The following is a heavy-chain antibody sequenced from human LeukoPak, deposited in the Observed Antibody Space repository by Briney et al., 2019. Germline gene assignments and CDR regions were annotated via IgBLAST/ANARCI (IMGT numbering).Heavy chain of an antibody. V-gene: IGHV3-21*01. Sequence: GGSLRLSCTASGLTFSNSTMTWVRQAPGNGLEWVSSISSSGNYIYYADSVKGRFTISRDNAKNSLYLQMNRLRGEDTAVYFCARSGWTNWFDPWGQGTLVIVSS. D-gene: IGHD3/OR15-3a*01. CDR1: GLTFSNST. CDR2: ISSSGNYI. CDR3: ARSGWTNWFDP. J-gene: IGHJ5*02.